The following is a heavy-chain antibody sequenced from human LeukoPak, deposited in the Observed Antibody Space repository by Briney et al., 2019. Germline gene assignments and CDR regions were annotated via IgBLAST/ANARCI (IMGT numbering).Heavy chain of an antibody. CDR2: INPNSGGT. Sequence: ASVKVSCKASGYTFTGYYMHWVRQAPGQGLEWMGWINPNSGGTNYAQKFQGWVTMTRDTSISTAYMELSRLRSDDTAVYYCARGLSGYSGYVAFDPWGQGTLVTVSS. J-gene: IGHJ5*02. CDR3: ARGLSGYSGYVAFDP. D-gene: IGHD5-12*01. V-gene: IGHV1-2*04. CDR1: GYTFTGYY.